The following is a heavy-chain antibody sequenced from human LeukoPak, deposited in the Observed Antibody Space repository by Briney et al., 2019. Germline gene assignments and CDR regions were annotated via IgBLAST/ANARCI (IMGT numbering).Heavy chain of an antibody. CDR1: GGSISSSNYY. J-gene: IGHJ4*02. V-gene: IGHV4-39*07. CDR3: ARDVAPHYYFDY. Sequence: PSETLSLTCTVSGGSISSSNYYWGWIRQPPGKGLEWTGSIYYSGSTYYNPSLKSRVTISVDTSKNQFSLELSSVTAADTAVYYCARDVAPHYYFDYWGQGTLVTVSS. D-gene: IGHD6-6*01. CDR2: IYYSGST.